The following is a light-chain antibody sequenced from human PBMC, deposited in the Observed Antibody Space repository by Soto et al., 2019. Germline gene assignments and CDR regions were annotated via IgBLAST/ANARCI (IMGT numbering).Light chain of an antibody. V-gene: IGKV3-20*01. CDR3: QQYHTSPLT. CDR2: GAS. CDR1: QQVSRTY. J-gene: IGKJ1*01. Sequence: IVLTQSPGALSLSPGERATFSCRTRQQVSRTYIGWYQQKRGQAPKRIIYGASIRASGVPDRFSGSGSGTDFTLTISRLEPEDFALYYCQQYHTSPLTLGQGTKVDIK.